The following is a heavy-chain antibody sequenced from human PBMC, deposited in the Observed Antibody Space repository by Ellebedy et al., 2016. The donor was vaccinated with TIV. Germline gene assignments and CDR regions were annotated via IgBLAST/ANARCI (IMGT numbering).Heavy chain of an antibody. D-gene: IGHD4-11*01. Sequence: GESLKISXAASGFTFSDYYMSWIRQAPGKGLEWVSYISSSGSTIYYADSVKGRFTISRDNAKNSLYLQMNSLRAEDTAVYYCATFMNDYSNLFDYWGQGTLVTVSS. V-gene: IGHV3-11*01. CDR2: ISSSGSTI. J-gene: IGHJ4*02. CDR3: ATFMNDYSNLFDY. CDR1: GFTFSDYY.